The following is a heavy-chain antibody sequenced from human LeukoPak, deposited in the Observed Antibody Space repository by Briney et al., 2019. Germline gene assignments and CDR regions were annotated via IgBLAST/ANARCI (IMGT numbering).Heavy chain of an antibody. D-gene: IGHD3-16*01. Sequence: SETLSLTCAVSGGSISSGGYSWSWIRQPPGKGLEWIGYIYHSGSTYYNPSLKSRVTISVDRSKNQFSLKLSSVTAADTAVYYCARGTPTFSPPFDPWGQGTLATVSS. CDR1: GGSISSGGYS. CDR3: ARGTPTFSPPFDP. V-gene: IGHV4-30-2*01. J-gene: IGHJ5*02. CDR2: IYHSGST.